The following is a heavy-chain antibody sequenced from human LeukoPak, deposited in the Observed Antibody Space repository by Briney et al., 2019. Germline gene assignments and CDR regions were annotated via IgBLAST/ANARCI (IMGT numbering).Heavy chain of an antibody. CDR1: GYSFISYG. Sequence: GASVKVSCKASGYSFISYGVSWVRQAPGQGIEWMGWISCYDGDTDYAQKFQGRVTMTTDTSTTTIYMELGSLRSDDTAVYYCARVFPDSSGYAFDYWGQGTLVTVSS. CDR2: ISCYDGDT. J-gene: IGHJ4*02. CDR3: ARVFPDSSGYAFDY. D-gene: IGHD3-22*01. V-gene: IGHV1-18*01.